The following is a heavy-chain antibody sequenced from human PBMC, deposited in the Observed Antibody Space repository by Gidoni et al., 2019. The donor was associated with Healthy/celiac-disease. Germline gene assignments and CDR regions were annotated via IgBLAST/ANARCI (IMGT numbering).Heavy chain of an antibody. CDR3: ARDDLGADYFDY. D-gene: IGHD3-16*01. V-gene: IGHV3-7*01. Sequence: EVPLVESGGGLVQPGGSLRLSCSASGFTFSSYWVSWVGQGPGKGLEWVANKKQDGSKKYYVDSVKDRFTISRDNAKNSLYLQMNSLRAEDTAVYYCARDDLGADYFDYWGQGTLVTVSS. CDR1: GFTFSSYW. J-gene: IGHJ4*02. CDR2: KKQDGSKK.